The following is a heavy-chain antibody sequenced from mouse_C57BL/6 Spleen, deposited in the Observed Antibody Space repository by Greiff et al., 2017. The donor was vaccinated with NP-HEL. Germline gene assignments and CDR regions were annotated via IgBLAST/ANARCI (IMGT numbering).Heavy chain of an antibody. Sequence: QVQLQQPGAELVMPGASVKLSCKASGYTFTSYWMHWVKQRPGQGLEWIGELDPSDSYTNYNQKFKGTSPLTVDKSSSTAYMQLSSLTSEDSAVYYCARGRWLLLLYYFDYGGQGTTLTVSS. CDR3: ARGRWLLLLYYFDY. V-gene: IGHV1-69*01. CDR2: LDPSDSYT. J-gene: IGHJ2*01. D-gene: IGHD2-3*01. CDR1: GYTFTSYW.